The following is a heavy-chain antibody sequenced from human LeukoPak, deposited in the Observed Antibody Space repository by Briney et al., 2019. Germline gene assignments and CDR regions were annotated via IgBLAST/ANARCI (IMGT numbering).Heavy chain of an antibody. J-gene: IGHJ4*02. V-gene: IGHV4-59*01. D-gene: IGHD6-19*01. CDR2: IYGSGYT. CDR3: ARETSLAGFASGLGFNY. Sequence: SENLSLTCTVSGGSISGWYWSWIRQPPGKGLEWIGYIYGSGYTNYNPSLKSRVTMSIDTSKNHFSLKLTSVTAADTATYYCARETSLAGFASGLGFNYWGQGILVTVSS. CDR1: GGSISGWY.